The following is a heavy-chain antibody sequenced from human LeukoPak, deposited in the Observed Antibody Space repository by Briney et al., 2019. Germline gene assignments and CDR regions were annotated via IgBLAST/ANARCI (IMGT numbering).Heavy chain of an antibody. J-gene: IGHJ4*02. CDR2: INHSGST. CDR3: ARAGIVPMVYAIAAYNYFDY. V-gene: IGHV4-34*01. CDR1: GGSFSGYY. D-gene: IGHD2-8*01. Sequence: SETLSLTCAVYGGSFSGYYWSWIRQPPGKGLEWIGEINHSGSTNYNPSLKSRVTISVDTSKNQFSLKLSSVTAADTAVYYCARAGIVPMVYAIAAYNYFDYWGQGTLVTVSS.